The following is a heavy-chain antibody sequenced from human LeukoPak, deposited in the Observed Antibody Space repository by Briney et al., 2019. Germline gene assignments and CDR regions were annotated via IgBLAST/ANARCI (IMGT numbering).Heavy chain of an antibody. CDR2: INHSGST. V-gene: IGHV4-34*01. D-gene: IGHD3-3*01. J-gene: IGHJ4*02. Sequence: SGTLSLTCAVYGGSFSGYYWSWIRQPPGKGLEWIGEINHSGSTNYNPSLKSRVTISVDTSKNQFSLKLSSVTAADTAVYYCARGRFAGLDYWGQGTLVTVSS. CDR1: GGSFSGYY. CDR3: ARGRFAGLDY.